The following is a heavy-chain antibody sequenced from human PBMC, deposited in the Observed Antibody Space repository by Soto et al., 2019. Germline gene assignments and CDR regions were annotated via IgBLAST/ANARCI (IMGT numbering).Heavy chain of an antibody. D-gene: IGHD2-21*01. CDR1: GASIGSGNYY. CDR3: ARHADHLLFPFDY. V-gene: IGHV4-39*01. CDR2: IYSSGST. J-gene: IGHJ4*02. Sequence: SETLSLTCSVSGASIGSGNYYWGWIRQPPGKGLEWIGTIYSSGSTYYNTSLKSRVTISVDTSKNQFSLRLSSVTAADTAVYYCARHADHLLFPFDYWGQGTLVTVSS.